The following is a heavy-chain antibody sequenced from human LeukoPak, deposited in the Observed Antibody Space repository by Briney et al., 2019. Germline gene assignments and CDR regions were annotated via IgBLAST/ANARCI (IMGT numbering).Heavy chain of an antibody. CDR3: ARQKPAVDDFWSGSQGYDAFDI. CDR2: LYYSGST. CDR1: SGSISSSSYY. V-gene: IGHV4-39*01. Sequence: SETLSLTCTVSSGSISSSSYYWGWIRQPPGKGLEWIGSLYYSGSTYYNPSLKSRVTISVDTSKNQFSPKLSSVTAADTSVYYCARQKPAVDDFWSGSQGYDAFDIWGQGTMVTVSS. D-gene: IGHD3-3*01. J-gene: IGHJ3*02.